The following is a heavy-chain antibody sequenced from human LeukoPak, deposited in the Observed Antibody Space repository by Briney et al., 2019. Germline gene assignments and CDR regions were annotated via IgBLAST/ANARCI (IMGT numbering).Heavy chain of an antibody. V-gene: IGHV3-7*03. CDR3: ARDRRAGYCSSTSCYVWYYYYYGMDV. CDR1: GFTFSSYW. Sequence: PGGSLRLSCAASGFTFSSYWMSWVRQAPGKGLGWVANIKQDGSEKYYVDSVKGRFTISRDNAKNSLYLQMNSLRAEDTAVYYCARDRRAGYCSSTSCYVWYYYYYGMDVWGKGTTVTVSS. D-gene: IGHD2-2*01. J-gene: IGHJ6*04. CDR2: IKQDGSEK.